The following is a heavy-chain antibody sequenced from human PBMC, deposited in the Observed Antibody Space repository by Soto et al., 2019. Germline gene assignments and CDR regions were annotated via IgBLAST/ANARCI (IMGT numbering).Heavy chain of an antibody. CDR2: ISSGGST. CDR3: ARDTFGGAYDFWH. CDR1: GFNVSNFY. V-gene: IGHV3-66*01. J-gene: IGHJ4*02. Sequence: EVQLVESGGGLVQPGGSLRLSCAASGFNVSNFYMTLVRQAPGKGLEWVSVISSGGSTYYADSVKGRFTISRDNSKNTLYLEMNSLRAGDTAVYYCARDTFGGAYDFWHGGQGTLVTVSS. D-gene: IGHD3-3*01.